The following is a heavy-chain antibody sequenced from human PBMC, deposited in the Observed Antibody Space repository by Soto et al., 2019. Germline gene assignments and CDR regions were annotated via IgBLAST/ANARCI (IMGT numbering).Heavy chain of an antibody. J-gene: IGHJ4*02. CDR1: GGSISSSNW. V-gene: IGHV4-4*02. Sequence: QVQLQESGPGLVKPSGTLSLTCAVSGGSISSSNWWTWVRQPPGKGLEGIGEVFHSGSTNYKSYLKSRVSISVDKSKNQFSLKLSSVTAADTAVYYCATATVPGSAFDYWGQGTLVTVSS. D-gene: IGHD6-19*01. CDR3: ATATVPGSAFDY. CDR2: VFHSGST.